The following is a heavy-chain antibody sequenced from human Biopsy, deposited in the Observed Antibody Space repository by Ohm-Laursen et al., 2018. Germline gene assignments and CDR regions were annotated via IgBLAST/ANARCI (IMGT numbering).Heavy chain of an antibody. D-gene: IGHD6-19*01. Sequence: SLRLSCAASGFGFYAMHWVRQPPGKGLEWLAVTSFDGSNKFYAESVRGRFTISRDRSRDTLYLQMNRLTNEDTALYYCVKDGGQWLGGAFDIWGHGTMVIVAS. CDR2: TSFDGSNK. J-gene: IGHJ3*02. CDR1: GFGFYA. CDR3: VKDGGQWLGGAFDI. V-gene: IGHV3-30*18.